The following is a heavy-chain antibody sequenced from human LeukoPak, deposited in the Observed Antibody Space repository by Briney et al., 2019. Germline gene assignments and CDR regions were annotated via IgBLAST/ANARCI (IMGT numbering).Heavy chain of an antibody. CDR1: GFTFNSYH. D-gene: IGHD6-6*01. J-gene: IGHJ5*02. CDR2: ISISSTI. V-gene: IGHV3-48*04. CDR3: ARAMRYSTSYSWFDP. Sequence: GGSLRLSCAASGFTFNSYHFNWVRQAPGKGLEWVSYISISSTIYYADSVKGRFTISRDNAKNSLYLQMNSLRAEDTAVYYCARAMRYSTSYSWFDPWGQGTLVTVSS.